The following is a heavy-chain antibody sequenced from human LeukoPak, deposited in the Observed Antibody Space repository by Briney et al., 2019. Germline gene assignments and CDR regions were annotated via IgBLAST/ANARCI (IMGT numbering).Heavy chain of an antibody. CDR3: AKDCDFWSGYPYAFDM. CDR2: IWYDGSKK. J-gene: IGHJ3*02. D-gene: IGHD3-3*01. V-gene: IGHV3-33*06. Sequence: PGRSLRLSCAASGFTFSNYGMHWVRQAPGKGLEWVAIIWYDGSKKYYGDSVKGRFTISRDNSKNTLYLQMNSLRAEDTAVYYCAKDCDFWSGYPYAFDMWGQETMVTVSS. CDR1: GFTFSNYG.